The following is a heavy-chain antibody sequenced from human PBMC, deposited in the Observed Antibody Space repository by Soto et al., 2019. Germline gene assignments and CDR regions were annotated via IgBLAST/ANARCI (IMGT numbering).Heavy chain of an antibody. CDR1: GFTFSSYS. CDR3: ASPGYSSSWEYFQH. J-gene: IGHJ1*01. Sequence: PVGSLRLSCAASGFTFSSYSMNWVRQAPGKGLEWVSYISSSSSTIYYADSVKGRFTISRDNAKNSLYLQMNSLRDEDTAVYYCASPGYSSSWEYFQHWGQGTLVTVS. V-gene: IGHV3-48*02. CDR2: ISSSSSTI. D-gene: IGHD6-13*01.